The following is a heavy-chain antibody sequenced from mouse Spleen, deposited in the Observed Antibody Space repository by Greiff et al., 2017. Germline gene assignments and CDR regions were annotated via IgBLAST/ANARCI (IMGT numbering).Heavy chain of an antibody. Sequence: QVQLQQPGAELVRPGSSVKLSCKASGYTFTSYWMDWVKQRPGQGLEWIGNIYPSDSETHYNQKFKDKATLTVDKSSSTAYMQLSSLTSEDSAVYYCARSPYGHYGGGFAYWGQGTLVTVSA. CDR2: IYPSDSET. CDR1: GYTFTSYW. D-gene: IGHD2-1*01. J-gene: IGHJ3*01. CDR3: ARSPYGHYGGGFAY. V-gene: IGHV1-61*01.